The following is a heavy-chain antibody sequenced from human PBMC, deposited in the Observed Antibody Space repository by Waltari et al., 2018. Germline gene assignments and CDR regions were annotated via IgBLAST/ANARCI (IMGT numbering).Heavy chain of an antibody. J-gene: IGHJ4*02. CDR1: GFTFSSYA. Sequence: EVQLLESGGGLVQPGGSLRLSCAASGFTFSSYAMSWVRQAPGKGLEWVSAISGSGGSTYYADSVKGRFTISRDNAKNTLYLQRNSLRAEDTAVYYCAKGGSGWLHFDYWGQGTLVTVSS. V-gene: IGHV3-23*01. CDR3: AKGGSGWLHFDY. CDR2: ISGSGGST. D-gene: IGHD6-19*01.